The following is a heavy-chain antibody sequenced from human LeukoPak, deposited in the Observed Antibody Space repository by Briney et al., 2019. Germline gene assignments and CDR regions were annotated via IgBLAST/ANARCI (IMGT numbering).Heavy chain of an antibody. D-gene: IGHD2-15*01. CDR3: ARDSRADCSGGSCDDAFDI. V-gene: IGHV3-21*01. CDR1: GFTFSSYS. J-gene: IGHJ3*02. Sequence: GGSLRLSCAASGFTFSSYSMNWVRQAPGKGLEWVSSISSSSSYIYYADSVKGRFTISRDNAKNSLYLQMNSLRAEDTAAYYCARDSRADCSGGSCDDAFDIWGQGTMVTVSS. CDR2: ISSSSSYI.